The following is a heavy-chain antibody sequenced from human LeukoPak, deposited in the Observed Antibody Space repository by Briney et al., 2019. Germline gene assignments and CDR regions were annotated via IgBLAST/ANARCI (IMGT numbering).Heavy chain of an antibody. Sequence: GGSLRLSCAASGFTFSSYSMNWVRQAPGKGLEWVSYISSSGSTIYYADSVKGRFTISRDNAKNSLYLQMNSLRAEDTAVYYCARVDYYDSSGYYYTRLDYYYYGMDVWGQGTTVTVSS. CDR1: GFTFSSYS. CDR3: ARVDYYDSSGYYYTRLDYYYYGMDV. V-gene: IGHV3-48*04. J-gene: IGHJ6*02. D-gene: IGHD3-22*01. CDR2: ISSSGSTI.